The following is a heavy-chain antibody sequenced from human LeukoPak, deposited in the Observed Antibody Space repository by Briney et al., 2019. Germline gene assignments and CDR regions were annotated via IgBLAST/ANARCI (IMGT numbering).Heavy chain of an antibody. V-gene: IGHV4-30-4*01. CDR1: GGSISSGDYY. Sequence: SETLSLTCTVSGGSISSGDYYWSWIRQPPGKGLEWIAYIHYSGITSHNTSLKSRVTISVDTSKNQFSLKLNSVTAADTAVYYCARNAARDCTSTACWPRWFDPWGQGTLVTVSS. J-gene: IGHJ5*02. D-gene: IGHD2-2*01. CDR2: IHYSGIT. CDR3: ARNAARDCTSTACWPRWFDP.